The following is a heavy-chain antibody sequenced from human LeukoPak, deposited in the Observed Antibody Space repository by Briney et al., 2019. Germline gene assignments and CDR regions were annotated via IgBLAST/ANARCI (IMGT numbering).Heavy chain of an antibody. J-gene: IGHJ4*02. CDR1: GGSINSGNYY. D-gene: IGHD5-24*01. CDR3: ARDMEMATIN. CDR2: IYTGGST. Sequence: SETLSLTCTVSGGSINSGNYYWSWIRQPAGKGLEWIGRIYTGGSTNYNPSLQSRVTISVDTSKNQFSLNLSSVTAADTAVYYCARDMEMATINWGQGTLVTVSS. V-gene: IGHV4-61*02.